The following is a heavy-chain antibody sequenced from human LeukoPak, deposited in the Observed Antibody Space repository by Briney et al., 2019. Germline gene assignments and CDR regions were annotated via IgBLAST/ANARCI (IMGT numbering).Heavy chain of an antibody. Sequence: ASVKVSCKASGYTFTSYAMNWVRQAPGQGLEWMGWINTNTGNPTYAQGFTGRFVFSLDTSVSTAYLQISSLKAEDTAVYYCARDASTYYYDSSGYFRPDLDYWGQGTLVTVSS. CDR2: INTNTGNP. CDR3: ARDASTYYYDSSGYFRPDLDY. J-gene: IGHJ4*02. V-gene: IGHV7-4-1*02. D-gene: IGHD3-22*01. CDR1: GYTFTSYA.